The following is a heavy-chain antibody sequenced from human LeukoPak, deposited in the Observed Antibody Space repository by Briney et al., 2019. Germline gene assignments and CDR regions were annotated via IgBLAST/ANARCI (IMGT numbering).Heavy chain of an antibody. CDR3: ARYSRDLRHRTPIDY. CDR1: GYSISSGYY. Sequence: SETLSLTCAVSGYSISSGYYWGWIRQPPGKGLEWIGSIYHSGSTYYNPSLTGRVTISVDTSKNQFSLKLSSVTAADTAVYYCARYSRDLRHRTPIDYWGQGTLVTVSS. J-gene: IGHJ4*02. D-gene: IGHD2-21*01. V-gene: IGHV4-38-2*01. CDR2: IYHSGST.